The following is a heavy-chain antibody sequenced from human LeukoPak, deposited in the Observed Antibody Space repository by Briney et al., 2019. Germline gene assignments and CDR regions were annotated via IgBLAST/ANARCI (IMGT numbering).Heavy chain of an antibody. V-gene: IGHV1-69*17. D-gene: IGHD3-22*01. Sequence: SVKVSRKASGGTFSIYAISWVRQAPGQGLEWMGRIIPIFGIANYAQKFQGRVTITADKSTSTAYMELSSLRSEDTAVYYCATGQTPRYYYDSSGNWGQGTLVTVSS. CDR2: IIPIFGIA. CDR1: GGTFSIYA. J-gene: IGHJ4*02. CDR3: ATGQTPRYYYDSSGN.